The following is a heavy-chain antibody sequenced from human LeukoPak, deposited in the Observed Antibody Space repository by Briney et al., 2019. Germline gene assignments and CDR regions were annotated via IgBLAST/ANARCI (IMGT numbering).Heavy chain of an antibody. V-gene: IGHV3-30*18. CDR2: ISYDGSNK. D-gene: IGHD3-10*01. CDR1: GFTFCIYG. CDR3: AKDRGSGSYYGGDY. Sequence: GGSLRLSCAASGFTFCIYGMHWVREAPGKGLWWVAVISYDGSNKYYADSVKGRFTISRDKSKNTLYLQMNSLRAEDTAVYYCAKDRGSGSYYGGDYWGQGTLVTVPS. J-gene: IGHJ4*02.